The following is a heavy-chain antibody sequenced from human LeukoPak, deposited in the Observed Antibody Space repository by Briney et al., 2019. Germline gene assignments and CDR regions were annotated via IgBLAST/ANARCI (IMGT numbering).Heavy chain of an antibody. CDR1: GFTVSSNY. V-gene: IGHV3-53*05. Sequence: GGSLRLSCAASGFTVSSNYMSWVRQAPGKGLEWVSVIYSGGSTYYADSVKGRFTISRDNSKNTLYLQMNSLRAEDTAVYYCARAHGGYCSSTSCPQSDYWGQGTLVTVSS. CDR3: ARAHGGYCSSTSCPQSDY. J-gene: IGHJ4*02. D-gene: IGHD2-2*03. CDR2: IYSGGST.